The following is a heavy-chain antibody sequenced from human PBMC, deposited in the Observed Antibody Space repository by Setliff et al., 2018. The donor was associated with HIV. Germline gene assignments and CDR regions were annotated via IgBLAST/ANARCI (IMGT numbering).Heavy chain of an antibody. CDR3: ARGGLGFLDRCLPDS. V-gene: IGHV1-18*04. CDR2: ISGLTGEV. J-gene: IGHJ4*02. CDR1: GYDFSSYS. D-gene: IGHD2-8*01. Sequence: GASVKVSCKASGYDFSSYSMMWVRQTPGQGLEWLGWISGLTGEVRLAKEFQGRVTLTTSAYTAYMELKSLRSEDRGVYYCARGGLGFLDRCLPDSWGQGTLVTVSS.